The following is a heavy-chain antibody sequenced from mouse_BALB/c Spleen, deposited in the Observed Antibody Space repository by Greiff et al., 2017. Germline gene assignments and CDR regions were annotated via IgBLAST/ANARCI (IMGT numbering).Heavy chain of an antibody. CDR1: GFTFSSYA. CDR2: ISSGGSYT. Sequence: EGKLAESGGGLVKPGGSLKLSCAASGFTFSSYAMSWVRQSPEKRLEWVAEISSGGSYTYYPDTVTGRFTISRDNAKNTLYLEMSSLRSEDTAMYYCAREGFDYWGQGTTLTVSS. J-gene: IGHJ2*01. CDR3: AREGFDY. V-gene: IGHV5-9-4*01.